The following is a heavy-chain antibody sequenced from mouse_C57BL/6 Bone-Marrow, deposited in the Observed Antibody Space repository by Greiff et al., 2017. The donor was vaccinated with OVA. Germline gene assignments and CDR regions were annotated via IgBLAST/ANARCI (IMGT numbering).Heavy chain of an antibody. J-gene: IGHJ1*03. D-gene: IGHD1-1*01. Sequence: EVQRVESGGDLVKPGGSLKLSCAASGFTFSSYGMSWVRQTPDKRLEWVATISSGGSYTYYPDSVKGRFTISRDNAKNTLYLQMSSLKSEDTAMYYCARRTTVVPWYFDVWGTGTTVTVSS. CDR1: GFTFSSYG. CDR3: ARRTTVVPWYFDV. V-gene: IGHV5-6*01. CDR2: ISSGGSYT.